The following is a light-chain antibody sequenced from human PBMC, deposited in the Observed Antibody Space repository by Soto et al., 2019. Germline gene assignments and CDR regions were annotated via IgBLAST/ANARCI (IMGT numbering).Light chain of an antibody. V-gene: IGKV3-11*01. Sequence: EIVLTQSPATLSLSPGERATLSCRASQSVSSYLAWYQQKPGQAPRLLIYDASNRATGIPARFSGSGSGTXFTLTISSLEPXDXXVYYCQQRSNWPRITFGQGTRLEIK. J-gene: IGKJ5*01. CDR1: QSVSSY. CDR3: QQRSNWPRIT. CDR2: DAS.